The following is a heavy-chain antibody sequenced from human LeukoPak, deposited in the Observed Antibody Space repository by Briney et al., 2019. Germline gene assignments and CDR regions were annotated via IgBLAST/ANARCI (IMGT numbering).Heavy chain of an antibody. D-gene: IGHD4-17*01. Sequence: SETLSLTCTVSGGSINNYYWSWIRQPPGKGLEWIGYIYYRGSTNYNPSLKSRVTFSVDTSKNQFSLKLNSVTAADTAVYYCARGPLGSTVTTRAQYFQQWGQGTLVTVSS. CDR3: ARGPLGSTVTTRAQYFQQ. V-gene: IGHV4-59*01. J-gene: IGHJ1*01. CDR2: IYYRGST. CDR1: GGSINNYY.